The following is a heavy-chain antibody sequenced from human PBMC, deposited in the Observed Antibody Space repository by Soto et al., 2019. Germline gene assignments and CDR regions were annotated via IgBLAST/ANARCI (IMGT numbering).Heavy chain of an antibody. Sequence: QVQVVESGGGVVQPGESLRLSCTTSGFTSSAYGFHWVRQAPGKGLEWVALIWYDGSYKYYTDSVKGRFTISRDSSKNTIYLKINSLRAQDKAKHYCSIDSFNWKTTILSPIYYVYYIDVWGKGTTVTVSS. CDR1: GFTSSAYG. J-gene: IGHJ6*03. V-gene: IGHV3-33*01. D-gene: IGHD1-1*01. CDR2: IWYDGSYK. CDR3: SIDSFNWKTTILSPIYYVYYIDV.